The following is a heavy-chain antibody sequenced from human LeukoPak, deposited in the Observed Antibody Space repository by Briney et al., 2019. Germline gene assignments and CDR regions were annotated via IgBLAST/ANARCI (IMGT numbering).Heavy chain of an antibody. Sequence: PSETLSLTCTVSGGSISSYYWSWIRQPPGKGLEWIGYIYYSGSTNYNPSLKSRVTISVDTSKNQFSLKLSYVTAADTAVYYCVRDSGATWGRDAFDIWGQGTMLTVSS. V-gene: IGHV4-59*12. CDR3: VRDSGATWGRDAFDI. D-gene: IGHD1-26*01. CDR2: IYYSGST. J-gene: IGHJ3*02. CDR1: GGSISSYY.